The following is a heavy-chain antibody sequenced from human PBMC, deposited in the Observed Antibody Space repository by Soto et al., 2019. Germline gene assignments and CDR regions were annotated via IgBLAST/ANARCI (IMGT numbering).Heavy chain of an antibody. D-gene: IGHD2-2*01. V-gene: IGHV5-10-1*01. Sequence: GASVKVSCKASGGTFSSYWISWVRQMPGKGLEWMGRIDPSDSYTNYSPSFQGHVTISADKSISTAYLQWSSLKASDTAMYYCARLTVVNYYYYYGMDVWGQGTTVTVSS. CDR2: IDPSDSYT. CDR1: GGTFSSYW. CDR3: ARLTVVNYYYYYGMDV. J-gene: IGHJ6*02.